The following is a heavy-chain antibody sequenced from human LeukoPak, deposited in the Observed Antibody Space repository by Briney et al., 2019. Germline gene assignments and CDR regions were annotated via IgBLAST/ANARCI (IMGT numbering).Heavy chain of an antibody. CDR1: GYSISSGYY. J-gene: IGHJ6*03. CDR3: ARSSRPTRYYYMDV. CDR2: IYHSGRT. V-gene: IGHV4-38-2*01. Sequence: PETLSLTCAVAGYSISSGYYWGWIRQPPGKGLEWSGSIYHSGRTYYNPSLKSRVTISVDTSKNQFSLRLSSVTAADTAVYYCARSSRPTRYYYMDVWGKGTTVTVSS.